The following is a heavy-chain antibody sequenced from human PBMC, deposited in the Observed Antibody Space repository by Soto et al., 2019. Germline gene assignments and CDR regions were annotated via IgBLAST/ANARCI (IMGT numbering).Heavy chain of an antibody. Sequence: QVQLVESGGGVVQPGKSLRLSCAASGFTFSSYGMHWVRQAPGMRLEWVAIISYDGSNQYYADSMKGRFTSSRDNSKNTLYLQMNSLRADDTAVYYCAKRRQLGDYYYGMDVWGQGTTVTVSS. CDR1: GFTFSSYG. CDR2: ISYDGSNQ. D-gene: IGHD3-10*01. CDR3: AKRRQLGDYYYGMDV. J-gene: IGHJ6*02. V-gene: IGHV3-30*18.